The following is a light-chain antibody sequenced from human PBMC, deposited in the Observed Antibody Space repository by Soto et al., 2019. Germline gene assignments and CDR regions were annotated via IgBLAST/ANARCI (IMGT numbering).Light chain of an antibody. CDR3: QQYNSYPRT. CDR1: QSISSW. Sequence: DIHMTQSPSSLSVSVGDRVTITCRASQSISSWLAWYQQKPGKAPKLLIYKASSLESGVPSRFSGSGSGTEFTLTISSLQPGDFATYYCQQYNSYPRTFGQGTKVDIK. J-gene: IGKJ1*01. V-gene: IGKV1-5*03. CDR2: KAS.